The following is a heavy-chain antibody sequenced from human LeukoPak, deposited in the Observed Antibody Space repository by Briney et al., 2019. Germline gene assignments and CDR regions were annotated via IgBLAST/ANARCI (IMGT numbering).Heavy chain of an antibody. CDR1: GGSISTFY. J-gene: IGHJ4*02. V-gene: IGHV4-4*07. CDR2: LSSSGTT. Sequence: PSETLSLTCIVSGGSISTFYWSWIRQPAGKGLEWIGRLSSSGTTNYNTSLKSRVTMSVDTSTNQLSLNLASVTAADTAVYYCAREVSGGDNYRAYDYWGQGTLVTVSS. D-gene: IGHD2-21*01. CDR3: AREVSGGDNYRAYDY.